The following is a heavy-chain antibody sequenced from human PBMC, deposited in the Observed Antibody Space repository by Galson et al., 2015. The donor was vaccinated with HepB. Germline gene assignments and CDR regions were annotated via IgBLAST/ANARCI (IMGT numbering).Heavy chain of an antibody. Sequence: SLRLSCAASGFTFGDYAMSWFRQAPGKGLEWVGFIRSKAYGGTTEYAASVKGRFTISRDDSKSIAYLQMNSLKTEDTAVYYCTRAGSSWEYWSLNYWGQGTLVTVSS. J-gene: IGHJ4*02. CDR3: TRAGSSWEYWSLNY. CDR2: IRSKAYGGTT. CDR1: GFTFGDYA. V-gene: IGHV3-49*03. D-gene: IGHD6-13*01.